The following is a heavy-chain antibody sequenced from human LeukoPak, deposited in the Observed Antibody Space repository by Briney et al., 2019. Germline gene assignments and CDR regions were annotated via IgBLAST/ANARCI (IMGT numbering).Heavy chain of an antibody. D-gene: IGHD6-6*01. J-gene: IGHJ3*02. V-gene: IGHV1-69*05. CDR2: IIPIFGTA. Sequence: EASVKVSCKASGGTFSSYAISWVRQAPGQGLEWMGGIIPIFGTANYAQKFQGRVTMTTDTSTSTAYMELRSLRSDDTAVYYCASPLRPDAFDIWGQGTMVTVSS. CDR3: ASPLRPDAFDI. CDR1: GGTFSSYA.